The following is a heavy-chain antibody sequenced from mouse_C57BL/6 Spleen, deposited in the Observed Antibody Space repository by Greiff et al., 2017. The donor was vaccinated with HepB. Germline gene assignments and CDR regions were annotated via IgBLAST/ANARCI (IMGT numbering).Heavy chain of an antibody. CDR1: GYTFTSYW. Sequence: QVQLQQSGAELVRPGSSVKLSCKASGYTFTSYWMHWVKQRPVQGLEWIGNIDPTDSATNYNQKFKDKATLTVDKSSSTAYMQLSSLTSEYSAVYYCAREETGAFAYWGQGTLVTVSA. CDR2: IDPTDSAT. D-gene: IGHD4-1*01. V-gene: IGHV1-52*01. J-gene: IGHJ3*01. CDR3: AREETGAFAY.